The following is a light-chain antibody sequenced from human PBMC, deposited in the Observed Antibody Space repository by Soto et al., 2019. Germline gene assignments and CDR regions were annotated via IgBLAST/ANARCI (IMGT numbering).Light chain of an antibody. CDR3: QQYNSYSPLT. V-gene: IGKV1-5*01. J-gene: IGKJ4*01. Sequence: DIQMTQSPSTLSASVGDRVTITCRASQSISSWLAWYQQKPGKAPKLLIYDASSLESGVPSRFSGSGSGTAFTLTSSSLQPYDFATYYCQQYNSYSPLTLGGGNKVEIK. CDR1: QSISSW. CDR2: DAS.